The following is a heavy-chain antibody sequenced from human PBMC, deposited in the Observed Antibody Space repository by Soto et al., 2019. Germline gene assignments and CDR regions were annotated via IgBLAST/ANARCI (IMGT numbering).Heavy chain of an antibody. CDR3: ARVDSSGCSEY. D-gene: IGHD6-19*01. CDR1: GYSFPSYW. V-gene: IGHV5-51*01. CDR2: IYPGDSDT. Sequence: LKISCKGSGYSFPSYWIGWVRQTPGNGLECMGFIYPGDSDTTYSPSFQGQVTISADKSTSTAFLQWTSLKASDTGMYYCARVDSSGCSEYWGQGTQVTVST. J-gene: IGHJ4*02.